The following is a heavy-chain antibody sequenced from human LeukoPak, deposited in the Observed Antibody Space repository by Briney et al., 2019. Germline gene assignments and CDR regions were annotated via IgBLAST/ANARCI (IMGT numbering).Heavy chain of an antibody. V-gene: IGHV4-4*09. CDR1: GGSISSYY. CDR2: IYTSGST. Sequence: SETLSLTCTVSGGSISSYYWSWIRQPPGKGLEWIGYIYTSGSTNYNPSLKSRVTISVDTSKNQFSLKLSSVTAADTAVYYCARSGFQGYFDYWGQGTLVTVSS. CDR3: ARSGFQGYFDY. J-gene: IGHJ4*02. D-gene: IGHD3-10*01.